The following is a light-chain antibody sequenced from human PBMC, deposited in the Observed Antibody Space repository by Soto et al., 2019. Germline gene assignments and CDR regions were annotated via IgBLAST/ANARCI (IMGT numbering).Light chain of an antibody. Sequence: DIQMTQSPSTLSASVGDRVTITCRASQSISSWLAWYQQKPGKAPKVLIYDASSLESGVPSRFSGSGSGTEFTLTISCLQPDDFATYYCQEYSSFWTFGQGTKV. J-gene: IGKJ1*01. CDR2: DAS. CDR1: QSISSW. CDR3: QEYSSFWT. V-gene: IGKV1-5*01.